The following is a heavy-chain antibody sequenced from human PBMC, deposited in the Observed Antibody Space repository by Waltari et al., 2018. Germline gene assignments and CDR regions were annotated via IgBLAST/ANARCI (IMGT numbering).Heavy chain of an antibody. V-gene: IGHV3-23*01. CDR1: GFSFSNHG. CDR2: ISSSGSST. CDR3: AKIAQMGRWYFAL. J-gene: IGHJ2*01. Sequence: EVQLLESGGGLIQPGGSLRLSGAASGFSFSNHGMSWVRQAPGKGPEWVSSISSSGSSTFYADSVKGRFTISRDNSKNMMYLQMNSLGAEDAAVYYCAKIAQMGRWYFALWGRGTLVTVSS. D-gene: IGHD2-8*01.